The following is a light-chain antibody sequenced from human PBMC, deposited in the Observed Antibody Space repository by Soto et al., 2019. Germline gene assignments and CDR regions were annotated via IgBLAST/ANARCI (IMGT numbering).Light chain of an antibody. CDR3: QQYNSYSTFT. V-gene: IGKV1-5*03. J-gene: IGKJ3*01. Sequence: DIQMTQSPSTLSASVGDRVTITCRASQSINSWLAWYQQKPGKAPKLLIYKASFLESGVPSRFSGSGSGTEFTLTISCLQPDDFATYYCQQYNSYSTFTFGPGTKVDIK. CDR1: QSINSW. CDR2: KAS.